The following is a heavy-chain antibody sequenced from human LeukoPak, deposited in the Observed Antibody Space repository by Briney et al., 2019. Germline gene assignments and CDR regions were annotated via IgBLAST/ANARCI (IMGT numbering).Heavy chain of an antibody. D-gene: IGHD3-3*01. V-gene: IGHV3-23*01. CDR1: GFTFSTYA. J-gene: IGHJ6*02. CDR3: AAAYFGVDQYYYGMDV. Sequence: GGSLRLSCVASGFTFSTYAMNWVRQAPGKGLEWVSAISRSGGSTYSADSVKGRFTISRDTSKNTLYLQMNGLRAEDTAVYYCAAAYFGVDQYYYGMDVWGQGITVTVSS. CDR2: ISRSGGST.